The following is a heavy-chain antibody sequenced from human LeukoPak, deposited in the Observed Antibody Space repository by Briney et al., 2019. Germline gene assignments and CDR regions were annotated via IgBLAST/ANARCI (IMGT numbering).Heavy chain of an antibody. Sequence: GGSLRLSCAASGFTFSSYGMHWVRQAPGKGLEWVAVISYDGSNNYYADSVKGRFTISRDNSKNTLYLQMNSLRTEDTAVYYCAKDPFGSGYNWFDPWGQGTLVTVSS. V-gene: IGHV3-30*18. CDR1: GFTFSSYG. CDR2: ISYDGSNN. J-gene: IGHJ5*02. CDR3: AKDPFGSGYNWFDP. D-gene: IGHD3-10*01.